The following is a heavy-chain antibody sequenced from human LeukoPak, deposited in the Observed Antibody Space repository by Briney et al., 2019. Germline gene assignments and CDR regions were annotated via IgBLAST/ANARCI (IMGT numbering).Heavy chain of an antibody. CDR1: GFTFTSSA. CDR3: AAAQYDILAGYYNPIYYYYGMDV. CDR2: IVVGSGNT. V-gene: IGHV1-58*01. J-gene: IGHJ6*04. Sequence: GTSVKVSCEASGFTFTSSAVQWVRQARGQRLEWIGWIVVGSGNTNYAQKFQERVTITRDMSTSTAYMELSSLRSEDTAVYYCAAAQYDILAGYYNPIYYYYGMDVWGKGTTVTVSS. D-gene: IGHD3-9*01.